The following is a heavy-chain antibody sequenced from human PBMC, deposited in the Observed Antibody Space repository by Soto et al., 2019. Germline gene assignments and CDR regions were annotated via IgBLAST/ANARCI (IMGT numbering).Heavy chain of an antibody. CDR2: ISAYNGNT. V-gene: IGHV1-18*01. Sequence: ASVKVSCKASGYTFTTYYIRWVRQAPGQGLEWVGWISAYNGNTQYAQDLQGRVTLTTDTSTRTAYMELRSLRSDDAAVYYCAKADYSYSWAPGDYWGQGTLVTVSS. CDR1: GYTFTTYY. J-gene: IGHJ4*02. D-gene: IGHD6-13*01. CDR3: AKADYSYSWAPGDY.